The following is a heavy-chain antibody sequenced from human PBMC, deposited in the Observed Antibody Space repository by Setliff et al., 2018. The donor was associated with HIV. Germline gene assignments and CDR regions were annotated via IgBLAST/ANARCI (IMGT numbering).Heavy chain of an antibody. CDR3: ARTLRAAAMGYFDY. CDR2: IYHSGST. V-gene: IGHV4-39*07. CDR1: GASISSSGYY. D-gene: IGHD5-18*01. J-gene: IGHJ4*02. Sequence: PSETLSLTCTVSGASISSSGYYWGWIRQPPGKGLEWIGTIYHSGSTYYNPSLKSRVTISVDTSKNQFSLKLTSVTAADTAVYYCARTLRAAAMGYFDYWGQGTLVTVSS.